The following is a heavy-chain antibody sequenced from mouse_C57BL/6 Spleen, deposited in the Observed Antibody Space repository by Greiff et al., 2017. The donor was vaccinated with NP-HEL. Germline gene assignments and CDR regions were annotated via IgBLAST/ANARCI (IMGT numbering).Heavy chain of an antibody. V-gene: IGHV1-54*01. J-gene: IGHJ2*01. Sequence: VQLQQSGAELVRPGTSVKVSCKASGYAFTNYLIEWVKQRPGQGLEWIGVINPGSGGTNYNEKFKGKATLTADKSSSTAYMQLSSLTSEDSAVYCCARWSYGSSLDYWGQGTTLTVSS. CDR3: ARWSYGSSLDY. CDR2: INPGSGGT. CDR1: GYAFTNYL. D-gene: IGHD1-1*01.